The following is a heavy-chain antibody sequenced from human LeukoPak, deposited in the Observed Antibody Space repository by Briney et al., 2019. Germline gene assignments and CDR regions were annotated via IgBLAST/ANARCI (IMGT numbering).Heavy chain of an antibody. V-gene: IGHV3-15*01. CDR3: TTLRSIATDY. Sequence: GGSLRLSCAASAFTFSNAWMSWVRQAPGKGLEWVGHIKSKTDGGTTDYAAPVKGRFTISRDDSTNTLYLQMNSLKTEDTAVYYCTTLRSIATDYWGQGTLVTVSS. D-gene: IGHD2-2*01. CDR1: AFTFSNAW. CDR2: IKSKTDGGTT. J-gene: IGHJ4*02.